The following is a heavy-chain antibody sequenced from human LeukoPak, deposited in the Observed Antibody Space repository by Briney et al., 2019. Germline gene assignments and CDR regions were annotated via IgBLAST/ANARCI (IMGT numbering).Heavy chain of an antibody. V-gene: IGHV4-4*07. Sequence: SETLSLTCTVSGGSISSYYWSWIRQPAGKGLEWIGRIYTSGSTNYNPSLKSRVTISVDTSKNQFSLKLSSVTAADTAVYYCARASKDILTGYYAGNDYWGQGTLVTVSS. D-gene: IGHD3-9*01. J-gene: IGHJ4*02. CDR1: GGSISSYY. CDR3: ARASKDILTGYYAGNDY. CDR2: IYTSGST.